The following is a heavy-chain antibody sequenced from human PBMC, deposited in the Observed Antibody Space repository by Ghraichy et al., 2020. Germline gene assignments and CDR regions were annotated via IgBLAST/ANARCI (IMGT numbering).Heavy chain of an antibody. V-gene: IGHV3-23*01. CDR1: GFTLRMYA. Sequence: GGSLRLSCEASGFTLRMYAMSWVRQAPGKGLDWVSGISGSGGSTDYANSVKGRFTISRDNSKSTLFLQMNSLRAEDTAVYYCARVHCGGDCFVDYWGQGTLVTVSS. J-gene: IGHJ4*02. D-gene: IGHD2-21*02. CDR3: ARVHCGGDCFVDY. CDR2: ISGSGGST.